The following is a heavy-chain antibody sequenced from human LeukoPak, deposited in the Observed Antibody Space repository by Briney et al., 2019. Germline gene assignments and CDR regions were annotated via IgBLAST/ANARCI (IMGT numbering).Heavy chain of an antibody. CDR3: ARELTPHYYMDV. CDR2: ISRSCSYI. Sequence: GGSLRLSCAASGFNFNTYTMNWVRQAPGKALEWVSSISRSCSYIYYADSVKGRFTISRDNAKNSLHLQMKSLRAEDTAVYYCARELTPHYYMDVWGKGTTVTISS. V-gene: IGHV3-21*04. J-gene: IGHJ6*03. D-gene: IGHD2-15*01. CDR1: GFNFNTYT.